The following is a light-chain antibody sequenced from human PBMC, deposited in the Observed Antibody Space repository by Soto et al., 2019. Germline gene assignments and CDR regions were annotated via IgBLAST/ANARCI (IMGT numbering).Light chain of an antibody. CDR3: QPYYILAIT. CDR2: DAA. J-gene: IGKJ5*01. CDR1: QDINIY. V-gene: IGKV1-33*01. Sequence: DIQMTQSPSSLFASVGDRVNITCQATQDINIYLNWYKQKPGKAPNLLIYDAANLEIGVPSRFSGSGSVTHFTCTISSLQTEHIGTYYCQPYYILAITFGRATRLDSK.